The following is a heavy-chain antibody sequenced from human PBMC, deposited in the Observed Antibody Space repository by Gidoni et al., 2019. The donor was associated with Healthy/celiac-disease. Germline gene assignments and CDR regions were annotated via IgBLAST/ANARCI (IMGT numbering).Heavy chain of an antibody. D-gene: IGHD3-3*01. V-gene: IGHV2-26*01. CDR3: ARSRITIFGVVIPNWFDP. CDR1: GFSLSNARMG. Sequence: QVTLKESGPVLVKPTETLTLTCTVSGFSLSNARMGVSWIRQPPGKALEWLSHIFSNDEKSYSTSLKSRLTISKDTSKSQVVLTMTNMDPVDTATYYCARSRITIFGVVIPNWFDPWGQGTLVTVSS. J-gene: IGHJ5*02. CDR2: IFSNDEK.